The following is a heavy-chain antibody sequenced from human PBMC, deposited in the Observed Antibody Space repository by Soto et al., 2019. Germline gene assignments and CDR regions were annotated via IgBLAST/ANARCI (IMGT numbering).Heavy chain of an antibody. CDR2: IVVGSGNT. CDR3: ARWTTKKAAFDI. CDR1: GFTFTSSA. D-gene: IGHD4-17*01. V-gene: IGHV1-58*01. J-gene: IGHJ3*02. Sequence: VASVKVSCKASGFTFTSSAVQWVRQARGQRLEWIGWIVVGSGNTNYAQKFQERVTITRDMSTSTAYMELSSLRSEDTAVYYCARWTTKKAAFDIWGQGTMVTVSS.